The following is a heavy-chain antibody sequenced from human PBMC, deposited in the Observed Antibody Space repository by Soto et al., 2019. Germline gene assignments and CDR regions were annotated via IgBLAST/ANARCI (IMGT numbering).Heavy chain of an antibody. D-gene: IGHD3-16*01. Sequence: QVQLVESGGGVVQPGRSLRLSCAASGFTFSSYGMHWVRQAPGKGLERVAVIWYDGSNKYYADSVKGRFTISRDNSKNTQYLQMNSLRAEDTAVYYCARDMKKWGESYGMDVWGQGTTVTVSS. CDR1: GFTFSSYG. J-gene: IGHJ6*02. CDR2: IWYDGSNK. V-gene: IGHV3-33*01. CDR3: ARDMKKWGESYGMDV.